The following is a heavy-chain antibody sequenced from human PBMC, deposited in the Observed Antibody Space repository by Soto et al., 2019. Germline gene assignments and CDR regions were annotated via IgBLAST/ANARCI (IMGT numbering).Heavy chain of an antibody. J-gene: IGHJ4*02. CDR2: IKTDGSEE. Sequence: GGSLRLSCAGSGFTFSPYWMAWIRQAPGKGLEWVASIKTDGSEEYYVDSVKGRFTISRDNAKNSLFLQMNSLRADDTAVYYCARSYNGWSWGQGTLVTVSS. CDR3: ARSYNGWS. D-gene: IGHD6-19*01. V-gene: IGHV3-7*01. CDR1: GFTFSPYW.